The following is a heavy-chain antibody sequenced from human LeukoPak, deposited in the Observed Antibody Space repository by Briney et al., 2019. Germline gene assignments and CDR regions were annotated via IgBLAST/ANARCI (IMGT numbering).Heavy chain of an antibody. D-gene: IGHD4/OR15-4a*01. CDR3: ARDSGAMATVYYVDY. Sequence: SETLSLTCTVSGGSISSGGYYWSWIRQPPGKGLEWIGYIYHSGSTYYNPSLKSRVTISVDRSKNQFSLKVSSVTAADTAVYYCARDSGAMATVYYVDYWGQGTLVTVSS. J-gene: IGHJ4*02. CDR2: IYHSGST. V-gene: IGHV4-30-2*01. CDR1: GGSISSGGYY.